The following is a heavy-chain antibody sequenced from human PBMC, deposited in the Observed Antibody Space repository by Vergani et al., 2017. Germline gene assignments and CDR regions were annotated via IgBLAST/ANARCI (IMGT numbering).Heavy chain of an antibody. CDR3: ARAMYRDEASTGYRLEGMDI. CDR2: IYRTGRT. J-gene: IGHJ6*02. CDR1: GFSIDNGYY. D-gene: IGHD3-9*01. Sequence: QVQLQESGPGLVKPSETLSLTCAVSGFSIDNGYYWDWIRQPPGKGLEWIGSIYRTGRTHFNPSLKSRVTISVDTSNNHFSLKLRSVTAADTAVYFCARAMYRDEASTGYRLEGMDIWGQGTTVTISS. V-gene: IGHV4-38-2*01.